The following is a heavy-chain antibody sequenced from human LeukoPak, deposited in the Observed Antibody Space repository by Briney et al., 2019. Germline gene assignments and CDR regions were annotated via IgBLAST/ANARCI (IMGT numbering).Heavy chain of an antibody. CDR3: AKSNWNSPGI. CDR2: ISYDGSNK. Sequence: GGSLRLSCAASGFTFSSYEMNWVRQAPGKGLEWVAVISYDGSNKYYADSVKGRFTISRDNSKNTLYLQMNSLRAEDTSVYYCAKSNWNSPGIWGQGTMVTVSS. CDR1: GFTFSSYE. J-gene: IGHJ3*02. D-gene: IGHD1-20*01. V-gene: IGHV3-30*18.